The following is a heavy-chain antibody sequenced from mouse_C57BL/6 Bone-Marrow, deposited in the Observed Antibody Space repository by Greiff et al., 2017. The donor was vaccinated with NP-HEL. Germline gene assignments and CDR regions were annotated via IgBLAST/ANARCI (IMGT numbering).Heavy chain of an antibody. CDR2: ISYDGSN. V-gene: IGHV3-6*01. CDR3: ARGYYTGFAY. D-gene: IGHD1-1*01. CDR1: GYSITSGYY. Sequence: EVKLQESGPGLVKPSQSLSLTCSVTGYSITSGYYWNWLRQFPGNKLEWMGYISYDGSNNYNPSLKNRISFTRDTSKNQFFLKLHSVTTEDTATYYCARGYYTGFAYWGQGTLVTVSA. J-gene: IGHJ3*01.